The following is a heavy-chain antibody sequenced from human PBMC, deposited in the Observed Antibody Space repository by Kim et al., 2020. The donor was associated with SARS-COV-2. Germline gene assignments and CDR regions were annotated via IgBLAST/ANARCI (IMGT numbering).Heavy chain of an antibody. V-gene: IGHV3-23*03. J-gene: IGHJ4*02. CDR3: ASRGYCTSTSCLPPFDY. Sequence: VKGRFTNSRDNSKNTLYLQMNSLRAEDTALYYCASRGYCTSTSCLPPFDYWGQGTLVTVSS. D-gene: IGHD2-2*01.